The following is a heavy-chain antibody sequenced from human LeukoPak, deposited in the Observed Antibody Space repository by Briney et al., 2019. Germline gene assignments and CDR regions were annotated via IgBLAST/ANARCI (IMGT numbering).Heavy chain of an antibody. J-gene: IGHJ4*02. Sequence: ASVKVSCKASGNTFTGNYLHWVRQAPGQGLEWMGWINPNSGGTNYAQKFQGRVTMTRDTSISTAYMELSRLRSDDTAVYYCAREANRYFDWLLRPFDYWGQGTLVTVSS. CDR1: GNTFTGNY. CDR2: INPNSGGT. D-gene: IGHD3-9*01. CDR3: AREANRYFDWLLRPFDY. V-gene: IGHV1-2*02.